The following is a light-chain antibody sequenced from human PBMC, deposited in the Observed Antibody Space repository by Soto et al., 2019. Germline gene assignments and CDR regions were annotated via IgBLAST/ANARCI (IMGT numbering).Light chain of an antibody. CDR2: GAS. V-gene: IGKV3-15*01. CDR1: QSVKSD. Sequence: EIVMTQSPATLSVSPGERATLSCRASQSVKSDLAWYQQKPGQAPRLLIYGASSRATAIPARFSGSGSGTEFTLTINSLQSEDFAIYYCQQYNNWVTFGGGAKVEIK. J-gene: IGKJ4*01. CDR3: QQYNNWVT.